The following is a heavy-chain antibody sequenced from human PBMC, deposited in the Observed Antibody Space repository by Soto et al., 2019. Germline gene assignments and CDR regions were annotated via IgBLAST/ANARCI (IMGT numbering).Heavy chain of an antibody. CDR2: ISYDGSNK. Sequence: QVQLVESGGGVVQPGRSLRLSCAASGFTFSSYGMHWVRQAPGKGLEWVAVISYDGSNKYYADSVKGRFTISRDNSKNTLYLQMNSLRAEDTAVYYCAKGGREYCSSTSCSSQIILPDYCGQGTLVTVSS. J-gene: IGHJ4*02. D-gene: IGHD2-2*01. CDR3: AKGGREYCSSTSCSSQIILPDY. CDR1: GFTFSSYG. V-gene: IGHV3-30*18.